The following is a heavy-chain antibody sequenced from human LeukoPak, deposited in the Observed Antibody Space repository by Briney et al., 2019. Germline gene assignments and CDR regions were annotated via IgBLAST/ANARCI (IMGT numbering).Heavy chain of an antibody. J-gene: IGHJ5*02. CDR1: GGTFISYA. D-gene: IGHD3-16*01. CDR2: IIPIFGTA. V-gene: IGHV1-69*13. CDR3: ARVAGNSNYVWGKFHWFDP. Sequence: ASVKVSCKASGGTFISYAISWVRQAPGQGLEWMGGIIPIFGTANYAQKFQGRVTITADESTSTAYMELSSLRSEDTAVYYCARVAGNSNYVWGKFHWFDPWGQGTLVTVSS.